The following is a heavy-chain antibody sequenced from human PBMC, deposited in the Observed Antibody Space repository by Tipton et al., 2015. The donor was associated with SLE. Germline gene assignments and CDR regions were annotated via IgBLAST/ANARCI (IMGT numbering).Heavy chain of an antibody. CDR1: GGSIMTSTNY. CDR3: ASHTESGCYSAHDY. CDR2: HYYRGNT. D-gene: IGHD1-26*01. V-gene: IGHV4-39*07. J-gene: IGHJ4*02. Sequence: TLSLTCTVSGGSIMTSTNYWAWIRQPPGKTLEWTGSHYYRGNTHYNPTLKSRVTISVDTSKNQFYLNLNSVTAADTAVYYCASHTESGCYSAHDYWGQGMLVTVSS.